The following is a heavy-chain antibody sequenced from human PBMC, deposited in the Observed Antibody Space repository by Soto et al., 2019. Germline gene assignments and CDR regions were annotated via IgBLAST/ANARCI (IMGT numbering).Heavy chain of an antibody. CDR2: TYYKSKWNN. V-gene: IGHV6-1*01. CDR1: GDSVSSNSAG. J-gene: IGHJ6*02. Sequence: SQTLSLPCVISGDSVSSNSAGCNWIRQSPSRGLEWLGRTYYKSKWNNDYALSVKSRITINPDTSKNQFSLHLYSVTPEDTAVYYCTGITWFRGMDVWGQGTPVTVSS. CDR3: TGITWFRGMDV. D-gene: IGHD3-10*01.